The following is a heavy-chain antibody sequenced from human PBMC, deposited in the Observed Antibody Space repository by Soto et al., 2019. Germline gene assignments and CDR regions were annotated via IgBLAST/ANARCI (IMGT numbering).Heavy chain of an antibody. V-gene: IGHV1-18*01. CDR2: INTYNGNT. CDR3: AMVDVYVTPSPQDV. D-gene: IGHD3-16*01. Sequence: QVQLVQSGAEVKNPGASVKVSCKTFGYTFTSYGIGWARQAPGQGLEWMGWINTYNGNTNYAQNLQGRVPLTTDTSTSTAYIELRSLRSNDTAIYYCAMVDVYVTPSPQDVWGQGTTVTVSS. CDR1: GYTFTSYG. J-gene: IGHJ6*02.